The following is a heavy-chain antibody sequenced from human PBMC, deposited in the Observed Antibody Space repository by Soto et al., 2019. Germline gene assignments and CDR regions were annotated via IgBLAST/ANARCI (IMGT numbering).Heavy chain of an antibody. CDR2: IYYSGST. Sequence: SDTLSLTCTVSGGSISSGDYYWSWIRQPPGKGLEWIGYIYYSGSTYYNPSLKSRVTISVDTSTNQFSLKLSSVTAADTAVYYCARDGRFGLNYYYGMDVWGQGTTVTVS. CDR1: GGSISSGDYY. V-gene: IGHV4-30-4*02. D-gene: IGHD3-3*01. CDR3: ARDGRFGLNYYYGMDV. J-gene: IGHJ6*02.